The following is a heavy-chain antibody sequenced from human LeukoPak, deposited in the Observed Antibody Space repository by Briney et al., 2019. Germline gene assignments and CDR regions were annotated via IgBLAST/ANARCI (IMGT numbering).Heavy chain of an antibody. CDR2: ISSSGTYM. CDR1: GFTFRSSS. CDR3: AKDPTAMITDYYYGMDV. J-gene: IGHJ6*02. V-gene: IGHV3-21*04. Sequence: GGSLRLSCTASGFTFRSSSFNWVCQVQGKGLEWVSSISSSGTYMYYADSVEGRFTISRDNAKNSLYLQMNSLRAEDTALYYCAKDPTAMITDYYYGMDVWGQGTTVTVSS. D-gene: IGHD5-18*01.